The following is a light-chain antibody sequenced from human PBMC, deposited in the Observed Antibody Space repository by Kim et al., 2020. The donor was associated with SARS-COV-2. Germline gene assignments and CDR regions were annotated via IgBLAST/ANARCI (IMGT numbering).Light chain of an antibody. V-gene: IGLV2-23*02. CDR1: SSDVGSENF. J-gene: IGLJ2*01. CDR2: EVR. Sequence: QSALTQPASVSGSPGQSITISCTGVSSDVGSENFVAWYQQCPGKAPKLMIYEVRKRPSGVSNRFSGSKSGNAASLTISGLQAEDEAHYYCCSYADGVVFVGGTKLTVL. CDR3: CSYADGVV.